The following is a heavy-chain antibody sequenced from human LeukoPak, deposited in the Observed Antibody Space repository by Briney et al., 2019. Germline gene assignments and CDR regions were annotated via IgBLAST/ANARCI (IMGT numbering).Heavy chain of an antibody. V-gene: IGHV3-30*18. Sequence: GGSLRLSCAASGFTFSSYAMSWVRQAPGKGLEWVAVISYDGSNKYYADSVKGRFTISRDNSKNTLYLQMNSLRAEDTAVYYCAKGGIAAAGTAREDYYYYGMDVWGQGTTVTVSS. CDR1: GFTFSSYA. CDR2: ISYDGSNK. J-gene: IGHJ6*02. CDR3: AKGGIAAAGTAREDYYYYGMDV. D-gene: IGHD6-13*01.